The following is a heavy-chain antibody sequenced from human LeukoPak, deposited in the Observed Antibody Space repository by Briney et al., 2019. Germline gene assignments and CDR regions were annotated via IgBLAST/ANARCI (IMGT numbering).Heavy chain of an antibody. D-gene: IGHD4-17*01. Sequence: ETLSLTCTVSGYSISSGYYWGWIRQPPGKGLEWVSAIGSDGKTYYADSVRGRFTISRDNSKNMLYLQINSLRADDTAVYYCARETTVTFPDAFDIWGQGTMVTVSS. CDR3: ARETTVTFPDAFDI. V-gene: IGHV3-53*01. J-gene: IGHJ3*02. CDR1: GYSISSGYY. CDR2: IGSDGKT.